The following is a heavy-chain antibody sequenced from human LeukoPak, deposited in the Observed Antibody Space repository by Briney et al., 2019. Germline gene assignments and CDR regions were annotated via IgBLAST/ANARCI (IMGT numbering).Heavy chain of an antibody. CDR3: ARHGGSGYPYFDY. V-gene: IGHV4-59*01. Sequence: PSETLSLTCTVSGGSINNYYWSWLRQPPGKGLEWLGYIYYSGRPNYNPSLKSRVTISVDTSKNQFSLKLSSLTAADTAVYYCARHGGSGYPYFDYWGQGNLVTVSS. D-gene: IGHD3-22*01. CDR1: GGSINNYY. CDR2: IYYSGRP. J-gene: IGHJ4*02.